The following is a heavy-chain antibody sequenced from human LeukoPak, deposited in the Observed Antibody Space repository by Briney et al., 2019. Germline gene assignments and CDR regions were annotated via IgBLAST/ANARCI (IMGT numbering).Heavy chain of an antibody. J-gene: IGHJ4*02. D-gene: IGHD2-15*01. CDR2: IIPIFGTA. CDR3: ARDGDCSGGSCYSGGYY. CDR1: GGTFSSYA. Sequence: SVKVSCKASGGTFSSYAISWVRQAPGQGLEWMGGIIPIFGTANYAQKFQGRVTITTDESTSTAYMELSSLRSEDTAVYYCARDGDCSGGSCYSGGYYWGQGTLVTVSS. V-gene: IGHV1-69*05.